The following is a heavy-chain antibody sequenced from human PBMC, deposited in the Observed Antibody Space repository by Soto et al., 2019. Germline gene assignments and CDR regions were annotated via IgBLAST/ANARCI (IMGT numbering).Heavy chain of an antibody. V-gene: IGHV4-39*01. CDR3: ARLPDSSGYSVFDY. J-gene: IGHJ4*02. Sequence: PSETLSLTCTVSGGSISSSSYYWGWIRQPPGKGLEWIGSIYYSGSTYYNPSLKSRVTISVDTSKNQFSLKLSSVTAADTAVYYCARLPDSSGYSVFDYWGQGTLVTVPS. CDR2: IYYSGST. CDR1: GGSISSSSYY. D-gene: IGHD3-22*01.